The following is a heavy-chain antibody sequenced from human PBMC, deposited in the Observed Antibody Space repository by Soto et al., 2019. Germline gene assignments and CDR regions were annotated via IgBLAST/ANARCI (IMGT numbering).Heavy chain of an antibody. D-gene: IGHD3-3*01. Sequence: GASVKLSCTASGYTITSYAMHLVRQAPGQRLEWMGWINAGNGNTKYSQKFQGRVTITRDTSASTAYMELSSLRSEDTAVYYCATDFWSGYMDVWGKGTTVTVSS. V-gene: IGHV1-3*01. CDR3: ATDFWSGYMDV. CDR1: GYTITSYA. CDR2: INAGNGNT. J-gene: IGHJ6*03.